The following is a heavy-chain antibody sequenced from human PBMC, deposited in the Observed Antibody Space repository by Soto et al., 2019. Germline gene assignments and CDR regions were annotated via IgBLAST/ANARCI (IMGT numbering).Heavy chain of an antibody. V-gene: IGHV1-3*01. CDR2: IDAGHGNT. CDR1: GFTFSSHA. D-gene: IGHD6-19*01. Sequence: QVRLVQSGAEVKKPGASVKVSCKASGFTFSSHAMHWVRQAPGQRLEWMGWIDAGHGNTKYSQKLQDRVTFTGDTSASTAYMELSSLRSEDSAVYYCARDSWLTTYYFDYWGQGTLVTVSS. J-gene: IGHJ4*02. CDR3: ARDSWLTTYYFDY.